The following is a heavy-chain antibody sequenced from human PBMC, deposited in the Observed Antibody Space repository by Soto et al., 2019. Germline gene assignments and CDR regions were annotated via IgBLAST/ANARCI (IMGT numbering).Heavy chain of an antibody. CDR1: GGSISSGGYS. V-gene: IGHV4-30-2*01. CDR3: ARAVQLERLNYFDY. J-gene: IGHJ4*02. CDR2: IYHSGST. Sequence: SETLSLTCAVSGGSISSGGYSWSWIRQPPGKGLEWIGYIYHSGSTYYNPSLKSRVTISVDRSKNQFSLKLSSVTAADTAVYYCARAVQLERLNYFDYWGQGTLVTVSS. D-gene: IGHD1-1*01.